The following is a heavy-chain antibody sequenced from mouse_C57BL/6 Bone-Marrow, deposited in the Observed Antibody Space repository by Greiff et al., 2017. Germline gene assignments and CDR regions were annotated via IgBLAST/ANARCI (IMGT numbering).Heavy chain of an antibody. D-gene: IGHD1-1*01. J-gene: IGHJ2*01. CDR1: GYTFTSYG. CDR3: ARRALYYSSSYYFDY. CDR2: IYPRSGNT. V-gene: IGHV1-81*01. Sequence: QVQLQQSGAELARPGASVKLSCKASGYTFTSYGISWVKQRTGQGLEWIGEIYPRSGNTYYNEKFKGKATLTASKSSSTAYMELRSLTSEDSAVYFCARRALYYSSSYYFDYWGQGTTLTVSS.